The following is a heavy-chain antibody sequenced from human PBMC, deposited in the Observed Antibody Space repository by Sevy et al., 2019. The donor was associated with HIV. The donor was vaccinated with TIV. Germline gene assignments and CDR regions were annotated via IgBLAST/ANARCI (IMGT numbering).Heavy chain of an antibody. J-gene: IGHJ5*02. Sequence: SETLSLTCTVSGGSISVYYWSWIRQPPGKELEYIGYVYHTGSTNYNPSLKSRVTISVDTSNNQFSLKLTSVTAVDTAVYYCARAPPVRSGDDSLNWFGPWGQGTLVTVSS. CDR3: ARAPPVRSGDDSLNWFGP. CDR2: VYHTGST. CDR1: GGSISVYY. V-gene: IGHV4-59*01. D-gene: IGHD5-12*01.